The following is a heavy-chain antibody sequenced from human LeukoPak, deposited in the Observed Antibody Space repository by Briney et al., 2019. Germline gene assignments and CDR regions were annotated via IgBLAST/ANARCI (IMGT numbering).Heavy chain of an antibody. Sequence: SVKLSCKASGGTFSSYAISWVRQAPGQGLEWMGGIIPIFGTTNYAQKLQGIVTITTDESTSTAYVELSSLRSEDTAVYYCAVLAAIDYYYCYFMDVWGKGTTVTVSS. CDR2: IIPIFGTT. D-gene: IGHD2-15*01. J-gene: IGHJ6*03. CDR3: AVLAAIDYYYCYFMDV. V-gene: IGHV1-69*05. CDR1: GGTFSSYA.